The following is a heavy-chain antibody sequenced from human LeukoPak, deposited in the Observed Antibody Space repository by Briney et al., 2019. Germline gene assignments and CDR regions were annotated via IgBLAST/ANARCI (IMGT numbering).Heavy chain of an antibody. Sequence: SETLSLTCPVAGGSISSYYWSWTRQPAGKGLEWIGRIYTSGSTNYNPSLKSRVTMSVDTSKNQFSLKLSSVTAADTAVYYCARDDSSTHDFDPWGQGTLVTVSS. CDR3: ARDDSSTHDFDP. CDR2: IYTSGST. V-gene: IGHV4-4*07. D-gene: IGHD6-13*01. CDR1: GGSISSYY. J-gene: IGHJ5*02.